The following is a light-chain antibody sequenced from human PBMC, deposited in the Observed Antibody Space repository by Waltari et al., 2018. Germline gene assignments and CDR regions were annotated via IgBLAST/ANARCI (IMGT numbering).Light chain of an antibody. Sequence: SYELTQPSSVSVSPGQTASITCSGDVLGRKYARWFQQKPGQAPVLVIYKDSERPSGIPERFSGSSSGTTVTLTINGAQVEDEADYYCYAATDNNRVFGGGTKLIVL. V-gene: IGLV3-27*01. CDR2: KDS. CDR3: YAATDNNRV. J-gene: IGLJ3*02. CDR1: VLGRKY.